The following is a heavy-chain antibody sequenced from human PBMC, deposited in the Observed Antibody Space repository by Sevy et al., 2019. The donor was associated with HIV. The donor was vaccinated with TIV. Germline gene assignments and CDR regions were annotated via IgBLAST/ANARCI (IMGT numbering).Heavy chain of an antibody. J-gene: IGHJ4*02. Sequence: SETLSLTCTVSGGSISSSSYYWGWIRQPPGKGLEWIGSIYYSGSTYYNPSLKSRVTISVDTSKNQFSLKQTSVTAADTAVYYCARHGPHIVGATRKYYFDYWGQGTLVTVSS. CDR3: ARHGPHIVGATRKYYFDY. V-gene: IGHV4-39*01. D-gene: IGHD1-26*01. CDR2: IYYSGST. CDR1: GGSISSSSYY.